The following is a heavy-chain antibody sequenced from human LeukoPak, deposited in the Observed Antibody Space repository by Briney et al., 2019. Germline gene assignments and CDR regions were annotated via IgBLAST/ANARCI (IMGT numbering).Heavy chain of an antibody. CDR3: AREGLVIRAAFDI. V-gene: IGHV1-69*04. D-gene: IGHD2/OR15-2a*01. CDR2: IIPILGIA. J-gene: IGHJ3*02. Sequence: SVKVSCKAFGGTFSSYTISWVRQAPGQGLEWMGRIIPILGIANYAQKFQGRVTITADKSTSTAYMELSSLRSEDTAVYYCAREGLVIRAAFDIWGQGTMVTVSS. CDR1: GGTFSSYT.